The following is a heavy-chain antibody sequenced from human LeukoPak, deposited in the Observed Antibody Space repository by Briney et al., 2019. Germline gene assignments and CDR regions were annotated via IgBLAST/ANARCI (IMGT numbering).Heavy chain of an antibody. CDR1: GGTFSSYA. D-gene: IGHD3-3*01. CDR3: ARSPYDFWSGYYNNWFDP. Sequence: ASVKVSCKAPGGTFSSYAISWVRQAPGQGLEWMGGIIPIFGTANYAQKFQGRVTITADESTSTAYMELSSLRSEDTAVYYCARSPYDFWSGYYNNWFDPWGQGTLVTVSS. J-gene: IGHJ5*02. V-gene: IGHV1-69*13. CDR2: IIPIFGTA.